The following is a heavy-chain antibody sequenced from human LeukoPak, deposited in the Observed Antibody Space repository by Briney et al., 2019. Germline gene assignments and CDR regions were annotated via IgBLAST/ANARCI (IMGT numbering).Heavy chain of an antibody. CDR1: GFTFSSYA. CDR2: ISGSGGST. D-gene: IGHD4-17*01. V-gene: IGHV3-23*01. J-gene: IGHJ4*02. CDR3: EKDRIRNTTVTTFEFGY. Sequence: GGSLRLSCAASGFTFSSYAMSWVRQAPGKGLEWVSAISGSGGSTYYADSVKGRFTISRDNSKNTLYLQMNSLRAEDTAVYYCEKDRIRNTTVTTFEFGYWGQGTLVTVSS.